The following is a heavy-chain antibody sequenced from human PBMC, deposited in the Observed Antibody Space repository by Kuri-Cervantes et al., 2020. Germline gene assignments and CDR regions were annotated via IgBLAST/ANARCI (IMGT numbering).Heavy chain of an antibody. CDR2: IHPDGRTLT. Sequence: GESLKISCVASEFMFSTYWMHWVRLTPGKGLMWVSRIHPDGRTLTTYADSVRGRFTISRDNAESTLFLHMSNLRAEDTALYYCARGRDEYGDHFDYWGQGTLVTVSS. D-gene: IGHD4-17*01. CDR1: EFMFSTYW. V-gene: IGHV3-74*01. J-gene: IGHJ4*02. CDR3: ARGRDEYGDHFDY.